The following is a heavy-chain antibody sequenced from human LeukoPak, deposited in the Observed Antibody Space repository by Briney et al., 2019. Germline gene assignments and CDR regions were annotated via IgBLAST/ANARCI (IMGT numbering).Heavy chain of an antibody. D-gene: IGHD5-12*01. CDR2: INPNSGGT. CDR1: GYTFTGYY. Sequence: ASVKVSCKASGYTFTGYYIHWVRQAPGQGLEWMGWINPNSGGTNYAQKFQGRVTMTRDTSISTAYMQLSRLRSDDTAVYYCARQRPPSRLKGKNGYGFDPWGQGTLVTVSS. J-gene: IGHJ5*02. CDR3: ARQRPPSRLKGKNGYGFDP. V-gene: IGHV1-2*02.